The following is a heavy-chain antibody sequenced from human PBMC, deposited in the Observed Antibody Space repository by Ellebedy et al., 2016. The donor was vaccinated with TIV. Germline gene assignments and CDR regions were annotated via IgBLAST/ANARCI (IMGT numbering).Heavy chain of an antibody. Sequence: GGSLRLSCTASGFTFSSYWMSWVRQAPGNGLEWVANIRYYGSEKYYVDSVVGRFTISRDNARNSLYLQMNSLSAEDTAVYFCAREPRSPISATNFDYWGQGTLVTVSS. CDR2: IRYYGSEK. CDR1: GFTFSSYW. CDR3: AREPRSPISATNFDY. J-gene: IGHJ4*02. V-gene: IGHV3-7*03. D-gene: IGHD3-10*01.